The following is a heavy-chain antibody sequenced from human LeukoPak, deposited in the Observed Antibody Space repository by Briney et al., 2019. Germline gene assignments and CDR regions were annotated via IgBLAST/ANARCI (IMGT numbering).Heavy chain of an antibody. J-gene: IGHJ4*02. CDR3: ARNGYTSGWYRN. V-gene: IGHV3-53*01. CDR2: IYSGGST. D-gene: IGHD6-19*01. Sequence: PGGSLRLSCAASGFTVSSNYMSWLRQAPAKELAGVSTIYSGGSTYYADSVKGRFTISRDNSKNTLYLQMNSLRGEDAAVYYCARNGYTSGWYRNWGQGTLVTVSS. CDR1: GFTVSSNY.